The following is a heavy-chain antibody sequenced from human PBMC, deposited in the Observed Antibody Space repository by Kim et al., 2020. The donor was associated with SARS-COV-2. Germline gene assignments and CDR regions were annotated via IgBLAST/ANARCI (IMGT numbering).Heavy chain of an antibody. CDR3: ARDDDF. CDR2: IYSGGST. V-gene: IGHV3-53*01. CDR1: GFIVSSNH. J-gene: IGHJ4*02. Sequence: LSLTCAASGFIVSSNHMNWVRQAPGKGLEWVSVIYSGGSTYYADSVTGRFTISRDNSKNTVYLQINSLRVEDTAVYYCARDDDFWGQGTLVTVSS.